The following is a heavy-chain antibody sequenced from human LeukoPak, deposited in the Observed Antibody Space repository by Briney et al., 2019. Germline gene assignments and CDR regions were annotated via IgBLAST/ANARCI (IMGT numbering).Heavy chain of an antibody. Sequence: ASVKVSCKASGYTFTSYYMHWVRQAPGQGLEWMGIINPSGGSTSYAQKFQGRVTMTRDTSTSTVYMELSSLRSEDTAVYYCARGASVGDYYYYYYGMDVWGQGTTVIVS. D-gene: IGHD3-16*01. CDR2: INPSGGST. CDR1: GYTFTSYY. CDR3: ARGASVGDYYYYYYGMDV. V-gene: IGHV1-46*01. J-gene: IGHJ6*02.